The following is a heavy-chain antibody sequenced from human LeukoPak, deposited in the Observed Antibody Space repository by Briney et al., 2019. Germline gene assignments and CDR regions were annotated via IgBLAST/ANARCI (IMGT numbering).Heavy chain of an antibody. CDR3: ARQGGYCSGGSCYSKYYFDY. Sequence: PSETLSLTCTVSGGSISSYYWSWIRQPPGKGLEWIGYIYYSGTTNYNPSLKSRVTISVDTSKNQFSLKLSSVTAADTAVYYCARQGGYCSGGSCYSKYYFDYWGQGTLVTVSS. D-gene: IGHD2-15*01. CDR1: GGSISSYY. V-gene: IGHV4-59*08. J-gene: IGHJ4*02. CDR2: IYYSGTT.